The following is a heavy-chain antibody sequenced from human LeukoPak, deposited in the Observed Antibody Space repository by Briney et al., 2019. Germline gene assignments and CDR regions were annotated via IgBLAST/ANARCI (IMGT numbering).Heavy chain of an antibody. CDR2: IYYTGIT. CDR3: AGSPIGYGMDV. CDR1: GGSISSGNYY. J-gene: IGHJ6*02. V-gene: IGHV4-31*09. Sequence: SETLSLTCSVSGGSISSGNYYWSWIRQHPGEGLEWIGYIYYTGITHYNSSLKSRVTISVDKSKNQFSLKLTSVTAADTAVYYCAGSPIGYGMDVWGQGTTVTVSS.